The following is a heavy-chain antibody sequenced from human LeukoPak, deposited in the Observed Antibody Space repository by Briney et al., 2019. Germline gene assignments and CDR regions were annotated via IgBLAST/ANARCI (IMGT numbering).Heavy chain of an antibody. V-gene: IGHV4-34*01. CDR1: GGSFSGYY. Sequence: SETLSLTCAVYGGSFSGYYWSWVRQPPGKGLEWIGEINHSGSTNYNPSLKSRVTISVDTSKNQFHLKLTSVPAADTAVYYCARSTVTTPFDYWGQGTLVTVSS. CDR3: ARSTVTTPFDY. CDR2: INHSGST. D-gene: IGHD4-17*01. J-gene: IGHJ4*02.